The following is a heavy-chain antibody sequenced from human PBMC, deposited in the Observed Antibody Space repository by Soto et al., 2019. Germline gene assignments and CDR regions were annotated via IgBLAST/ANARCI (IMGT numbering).Heavy chain of an antibody. CDR3: ARERRAAIQGYNWFDP. J-gene: IGHJ5*02. D-gene: IGHD2-2*02. V-gene: IGHV3-53*04. CDR2: IYSGGST. CDR1: GFTVSSNY. Sequence: GGSLRLSCAASGFTVSSNYMSWVRQAPGKGLEWVSVIYSGGSTYYADSVKGRFTTSRHNSKNTLYLQMNSLKAEDKAVYYCARERRAAIQGYNWFDPWGQGTLVTVSS.